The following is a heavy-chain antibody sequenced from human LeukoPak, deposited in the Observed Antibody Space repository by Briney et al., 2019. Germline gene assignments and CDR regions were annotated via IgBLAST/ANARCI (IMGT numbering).Heavy chain of an antibody. V-gene: IGHV3-23*01. CDR1: TCIFNNYA. Sequence: GGSLILSCAASTCIFNNYAMSWVRQSPGRGLEWVSSITTAGRTYYADSVKGRFTTSRDTSKNTLVLQMTNLRAEDTAVYYCARARMEGWFDPWGQGTLVTVSS. D-gene: IGHD1-14*01. CDR2: ITTAGRT. CDR3: ARARMEGWFDP. J-gene: IGHJ5*02.